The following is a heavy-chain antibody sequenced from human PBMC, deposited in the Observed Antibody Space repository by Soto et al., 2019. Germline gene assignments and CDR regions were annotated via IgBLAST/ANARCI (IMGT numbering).Heavy chain of an antibody. D-gene: IGHD4-17*01. CDR1: GFTFSDYW. Sequence: PGGSLRLSCAAFGFTFSDYWMHWVRQAPGKGLVWVSDINPDGVTTNYADSVKGRVTISRDNAKNTLYLQMNDLRAEDTAVYYCARDPSSAVTLDYWGQGTLVTVSS. J-gene: IGHJ4*02. CDR3: ARDPSSAVTLDY. CDR2: INPDGVTT. V-gene: IGHV3-74*01.